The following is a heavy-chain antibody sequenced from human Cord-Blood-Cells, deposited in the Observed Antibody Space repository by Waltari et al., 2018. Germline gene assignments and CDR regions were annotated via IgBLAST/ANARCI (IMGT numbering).Heavy chain of an antibody. CDR2: INPNSGGT. V-gene: IGHV1-2*02. CDR3: ARDSGRANWDAFDI. CDR1: GYTFTGYY. J-gene: IGHJ3*02. Sequence: QVQLVKSGAEVKKPGASVKVSCKASGYTFTGYYIYWVRQAPGQGLEWMGWINPNSGGTNYAQKFQGRVTMTRDTSISTAYMELSRLRSDDTAVYYCARDSGRANWDAFDIWGQGTMVTVSS. D-gene: IGHD7-27*01.